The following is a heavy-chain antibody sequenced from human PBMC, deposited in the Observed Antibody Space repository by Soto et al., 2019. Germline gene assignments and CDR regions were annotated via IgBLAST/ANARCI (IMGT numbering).Heavy chain of an antibody. Sequence: QLQLQESGSGLVKPSQTLSLTCAVSGGSISSGGYSWSWIRQPPGKGLEWIGYIYHSGSTHYNPSLKSRVDISVDRSKNQFSLKLSSVTAADTAVYYCARAPGYSGNWFDPWGQGTLVTVSS. CDR2: IYHSGST. V-gene: IGHV4-30-2*01. J-gene: IGHJ5*02. CDR3: ARAPGYSGNWFDP. D-gene: IGHD1-26*01. CDR1: GGSISSGGYS.